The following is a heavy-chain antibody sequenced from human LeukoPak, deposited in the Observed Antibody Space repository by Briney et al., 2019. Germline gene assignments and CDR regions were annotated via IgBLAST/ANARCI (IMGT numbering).Heavy chain of an antibody. CDR1: GYSFTSYG. CDR2: ISAYNGNT. Sequence: ASVKLSFKASGYSFTSYGISWVRQAPGQGLEWMGWISAYNGNTNYAQKLQGRVTMTTDTSTSTDCMELRSLRSDDTAVYYCARDQDVLRYFDWLLSPNYKYYYYYGMDVWGQGTTVTVSS. V-gene: IGHV1-18*01. D-gene: IGHD3-9*01. CDR3: ARDQDVLRYFDWLLSPNYKYYYYYGMDV. J-gene: IGHJ6*02.